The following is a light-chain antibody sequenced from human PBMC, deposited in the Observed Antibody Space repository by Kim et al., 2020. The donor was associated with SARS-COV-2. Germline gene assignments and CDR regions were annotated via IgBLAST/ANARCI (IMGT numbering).Light chain of an antibody. CDR1: EIGSKA. J-gene: IGLJ2*01. V-gene: IGLV3-9*01. Sequence: SVSLGQTASITCAVNEIGSKAVHWYQQRPGQSPLLVIYQDSSRASGIPARFSGSNSGNTATLTIDSAQVADDADYYCQVWDINAVIFGGGTQLTVL. CDR3: QVWDINAVI. CDR2: QDS.